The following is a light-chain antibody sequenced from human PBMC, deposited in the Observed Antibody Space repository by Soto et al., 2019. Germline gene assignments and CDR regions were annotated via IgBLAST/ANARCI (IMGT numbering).Light chain of an antibody. CDR2: AAS. Sequence: DIQLTQSPSSLSASVGDRVSISCRASQSISNYLNWYQQKPGKAPKVLIFAASELQSGVPSRFSGSGSGTDFTLTISSLQPDDFATYYCQQSYTMTFGQGTRVEL. V-gene: IGKV1-39*01. CDR3: QQSYTMT. CDR1: QSISNY. J-gene: IGKJ1*01.